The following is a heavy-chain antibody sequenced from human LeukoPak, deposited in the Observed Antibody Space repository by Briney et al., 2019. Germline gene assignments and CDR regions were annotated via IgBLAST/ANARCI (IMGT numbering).Heavy chain of an antibody. CDR2: INPNSGGT. Sequence: ASVKVSCKASGYTFTGYYKHWVRQAPGQGLEWMGRINPNSGGTNYAQKFQGRVTMTRDTSISTAYMELSRLRSDDTAVYYCARVYYDSSGLGFWGQGTLVTVSS. CDR1: GYTFTGYY. D-gene: IGHD3-22*01. J-gene: IGHJ4*02. CDR3: ARVYYDSSGLGF. V-gene: IGHV1-2*06.